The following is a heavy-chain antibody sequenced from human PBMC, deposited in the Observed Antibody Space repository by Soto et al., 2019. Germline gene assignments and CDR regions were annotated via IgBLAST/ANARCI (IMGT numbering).Heavy chain of an antibody. Sequence: PSETLSLTCAVYGGSFSGYYWSWIRQPPGKGLEWIGEINHSGSTNYNPSLKSRVTISVDRSKNQFSLRLSSVTAADTAMYYCARGRDPYSYYATDVWGQGPTVTVSS. V-gene: IGHV4-34*01. J-gene: IGHJ6*02. CDR2: INHSGST. CDR3: ARGRDPYSYYATDV. CDR1: GGSFSGYY.